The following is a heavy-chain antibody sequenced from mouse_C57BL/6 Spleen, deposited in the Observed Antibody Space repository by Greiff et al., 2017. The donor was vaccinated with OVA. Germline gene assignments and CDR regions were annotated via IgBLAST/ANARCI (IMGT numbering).Heavy chain of an antibody. J-gene: IGHJ1*03. CDR1: GYTFTDYN. Sequence: VQLKESGPELVKPGASVKIPCKASGYTFTDYNMDWVKQSHGKSLEWIGDINPNNGGTIYNQKFKGKATLTVDKSSSTAYMELRSLTSEDTAVYYCARKGYWYFDVWGTGTTVTVSS. V-gene: IGHV1-18*01. CDR3: ARKGYWYFDV. CDR2: INPNNGGT.